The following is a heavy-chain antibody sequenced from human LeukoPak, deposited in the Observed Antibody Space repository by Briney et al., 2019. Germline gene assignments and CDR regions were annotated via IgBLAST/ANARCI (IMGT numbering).Heavy chain of an antibody. Sequence: GGSLRLSCAASGFTFSSYGMQWVRQAPGKGLEGVAFIRDDGSNKYYADSVKGRFTISRDNSKNTLYLQMNSLRAEDTAVYYCAKGEYYDFWSGYDYWGQGTLVTVSS. V-gene: IGHV3-30*02. CDR1: GFTFSSYG. CDR2: IRDDGSNK. J-gene: IGHJ4*02. CDR3: AKGEYYDFWSGYDY. D-gene: IGHD3-3*01.